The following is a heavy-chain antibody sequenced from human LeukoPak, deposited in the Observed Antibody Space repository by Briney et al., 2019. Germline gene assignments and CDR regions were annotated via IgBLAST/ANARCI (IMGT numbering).Heavy chain of an antibody. CDR1: GGSISTYY. V-gene: IGHV4-4*07. D-gene: IGHD5/OR15-5a*01. J-gene: IGHJ3*02. Sequence: SVTLSLTCTVSGGSISTYYWSWIRQPAGKGLEWIGRIYFSGNTNYNPSLKSRVTMSLDTSKNQFSLRLSSVTAADTAVYYCARGRNSVSGYDAFDIWGQGTMVTVSS. CDR2: IYFSGNT. CDR3: ARGRNSVSGYDAFDI.